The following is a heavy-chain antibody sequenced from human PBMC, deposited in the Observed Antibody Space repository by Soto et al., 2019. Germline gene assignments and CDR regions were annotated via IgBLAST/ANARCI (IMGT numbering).Heavy chain of an antibody. J-gene: IGHJ3*02. CDR2: ISSSSSYI. CDR1: GFTFSSYS. D-gene: IGHD1-26*01. Sequence: LRLSCAASGFTFSSYSMNWVRQAPGKGLEWVSSISSSSSYIYYADSVKGRFTISRDNAKNSLYLQMNSLRAEDTAVYYCASIVGADAFDIWGQGTMVTVSS. V-gene: IGHV3-21*01. CDR3: ASIVGADAFDI.